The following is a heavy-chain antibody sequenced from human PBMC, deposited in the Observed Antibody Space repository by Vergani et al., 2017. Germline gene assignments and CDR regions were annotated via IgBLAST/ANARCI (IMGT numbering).Heavy chain of an antibody. Sequence: QVQLVQSGAEVKKPGSSVKVSCKASGGTFSSYAISWVRQAPGQGLEWMGRIIPIFGTANYAQKFQGRVTITADKSTSTAYMELSSLRSEDTAVYYCASLFWSRWRDYYDFWSGYYGPGGVYWGQGTLVTVSS. CDR3: ASLFWSRWRDYYDFWSGYYGPGGVY. J-gene: IGHJ4*02. CDR2: IIPIFGTA. D-gene: IGHD3-3*01. CDR1: GGTFSSYA. V-gene: IGHV1-69*14.